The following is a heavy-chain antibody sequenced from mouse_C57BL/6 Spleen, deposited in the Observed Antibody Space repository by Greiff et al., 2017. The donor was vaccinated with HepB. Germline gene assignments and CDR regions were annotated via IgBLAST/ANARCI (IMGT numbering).Heavy chain of an antibody. CDR1: GFTFTDYY. Sequence: EVMLVESGGGLVQPGGSLSLSCAASGFTFTDYYMSWVRQPPGKALEWLGFIRNKANGYTTEYSASVKGRFTISRDNSQSILYLQMNALRAEDSATYYCARSYYGSSPFAYWGQGTLVTVSA. J-gene: IGHJ3*01. D-gene: IGHD1-1*01. V-gene: IGHV7-3*01. CDR3: ARSYYGSSPFAY. CDR2: IRNKANGYTT.